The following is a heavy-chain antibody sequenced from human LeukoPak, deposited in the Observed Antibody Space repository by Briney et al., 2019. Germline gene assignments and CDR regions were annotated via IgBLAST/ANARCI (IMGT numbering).Heavy chain of an antibody. V-gene: IGHV3-21*01. D-gene: IGHD3-16*01. CDR2: ISSRSTYI. CDR3: AKSTRAVMAMMDV. CDR1: GFTFSTYW. Sequence: GGSLRLSCAASGFTFSTYWMSWVRQAPGKGLEWVSSISSRSTYIYHADSVKGRFTISRDNAKNSLFLQMNSLRAEDTAVYFCAKSTRAVMAMMDVWGKGTTVTVSS. J-gene: IGHJ6*04.